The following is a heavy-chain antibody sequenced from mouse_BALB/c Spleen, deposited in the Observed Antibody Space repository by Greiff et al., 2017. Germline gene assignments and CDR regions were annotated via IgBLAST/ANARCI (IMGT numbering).Heavy chain of an antibody. CDR3: ARANTAYYRSWFAY. J-gene: IGHJ3*01. CDR2: INPSNGRT. Sequence: QVQLQQPGAELVKPGASVKLSCKASGYTFTSYWMHWVKQRPGQGLEWIGEINPSNGRTNYNEKFKSKATLTVDKSSSTAYMQLSSLTSEDSAVYYCARANTAYYRSWFAYWGQGTLVTVSA. CDR1: GYTFTSYW. D-gene: IGHD2-14*01. V-gene: IGHV1S81*02.